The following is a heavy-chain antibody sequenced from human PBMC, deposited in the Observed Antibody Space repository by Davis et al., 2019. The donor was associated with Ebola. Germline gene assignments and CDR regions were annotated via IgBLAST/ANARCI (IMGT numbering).Heavy chain of an antibody. Sequence: GGSLRLSCAASGFTFSSYWMSWVRQAPGKGLEWVANIKQDGSEKYYVDSVKGRFTISRDNAKNSLYLQMNSLRAEDTAVYYCARDSPLYYDFWSGYSDYWGQGTLVTVSS. CDR3: ARDSPLYYDFWSGYSDY. CDR1: GFTFSSYW. CDR2: IKQDGSEK. V-gene: IGHV3-7*01. J-gene: IGHJ4*02. D-gene: IGHD3-3*01.